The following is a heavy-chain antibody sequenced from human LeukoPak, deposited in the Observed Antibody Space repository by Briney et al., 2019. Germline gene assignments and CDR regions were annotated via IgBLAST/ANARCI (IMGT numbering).Heavy chain of an antibody. CDR2: IYYSGST. V-gene: IGHV4-39*07. D-gene: IGHD3-16*01. CDR3: ARGNYDYVWGGIDY. Sequence: SETLSLTCTVSGGSISSSSYYWGWIRQPPGKGLEWIGSIYYSGSTYYNPSLKSRVTISVDTSKNQFSLKLSSVTAADTAMYYCARGNYDYVWGGIDYWGQGTLVTVSS. CDR1: GGSISSSSYY. J-gene: IGHJ4*02.